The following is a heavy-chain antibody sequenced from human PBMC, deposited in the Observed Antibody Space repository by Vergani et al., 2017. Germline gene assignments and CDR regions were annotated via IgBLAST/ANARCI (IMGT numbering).Heavy chain of an antibody. Sequence: DVRLVESGGGVVQPGGSLRLSCAASGFTFSAYSMNWVRQTPGKGLEWISYIGVSDNSIYYADSVMGRFAISRDNARNLLFLQMNSLRADDSALYFCVRDPHYSRFDSRGQGTLVTVS. V-gene: IGHV3-48*01. CDR2: IGVSDNSI. D-gene: IGHD4-11*01. CDR3: VRDPHYSRFDS. CDR1: GFTFSAYS. J-gene: IGHJ4*01.